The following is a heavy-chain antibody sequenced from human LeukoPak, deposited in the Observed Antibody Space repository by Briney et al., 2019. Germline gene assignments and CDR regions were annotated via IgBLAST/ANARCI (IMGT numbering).Heavy chain of an antibody. J-gene: IGHJ4*02. CDR1: VFTFDDYG. CDR2: INWNGGST. V-gene: IGHV3-20*04. Sequence: GGSLRLSCAASVFTFDDYGMSWVRQAPGKGLEWVSGINWNGGSTGYADSVKGRFTISRDNAKNSLYLQMNSLRAEDTAVYYCAREGYVPLRYFDWSSPFDYWGQGTLVTVSS. D-gene: IGHD3-9*01. CDR3: AREGYVPLRYFDWSSPFDY.